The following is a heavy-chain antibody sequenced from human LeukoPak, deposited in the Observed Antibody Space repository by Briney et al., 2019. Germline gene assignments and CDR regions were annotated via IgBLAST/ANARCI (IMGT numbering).Heavy chain of an antibody. CDR3: ARHPQVLRYFDWLFYNWFDP. Sequence: SETLSLTCAVYGGSFSGYYWSWIRQPPGKGLEWIGEINHSGSTNYNPSLKSRVTISVDTSKNQFSLKLSSVTAADTAVYYCARHPQVLRYFDWLFYNWFDPWGQGTLVTVSS. CDR1: GGSFSGYY. V-gene: IGHV4-34*01. D-gene: IGHD3-9*01. J-gene: IGHJ5*02. CDR2: INHSGST.